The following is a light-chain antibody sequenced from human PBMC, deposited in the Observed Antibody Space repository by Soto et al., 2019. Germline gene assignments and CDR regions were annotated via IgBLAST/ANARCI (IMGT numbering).Light chain of an antibody. CDR3: LQYSSHSWT. Sequence: DIQMTHSPSSLSPSVGDRVTITCRASRSISDWLAWYQQKPGKAPELLIFDASNLKSGVSSRFSGSGSGTEFTLTISRLQPDDVATYYCLQYSSHSWTFGQGTKVDI. V-gene: IGKV1-5*01. J-gene: IGKJ1*01. CDR2: DAS. CDR1: RSISDW.